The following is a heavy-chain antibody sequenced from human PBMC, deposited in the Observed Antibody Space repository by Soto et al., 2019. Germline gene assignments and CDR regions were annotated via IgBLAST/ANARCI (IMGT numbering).Heavy chain of an antibody. CDR2: IIPILGIA. Sequence: SVEVSCKASGGTFSSYTISWVRQAPGQGLEWMGRIIPILGIANYAQKFQGRVTITADKSTSTAYMELSSLRSEDTAVYYCARAPGENNWFDPWGQGTLVTVSS. CDR1: GGTFSSYT. V-gene: IGHV1-69*02. CDR3: ARAPGENNWFDP. J-gene: IGHJ5*02. D-gene: IGHD3-10*01.